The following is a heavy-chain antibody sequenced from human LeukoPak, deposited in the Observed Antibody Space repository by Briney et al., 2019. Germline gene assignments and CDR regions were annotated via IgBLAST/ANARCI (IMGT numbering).Heavy chain of an antibody. CDR1: GWSFSGYY. CDR2: INHSGST. J-gene: IGHJ4*02. Sequence: PSETLSITCADYGWSFSGYYWSWIRQPPGKGLDWIGEINHSGSTNYNPSLKSRVTISVDTSKNQFSLQLNSVTPEDTAVYYCAREAVRGVILGFGYWGQGTLVTVSS. V-gene: IGHV4-34*01. D-gene: IGHD3-10*01. CDR3: AREAVRGVILGFGY.